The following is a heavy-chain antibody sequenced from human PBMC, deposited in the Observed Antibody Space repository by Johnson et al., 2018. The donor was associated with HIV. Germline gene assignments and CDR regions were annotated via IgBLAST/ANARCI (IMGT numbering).Heavy chain of an antibody. J-gene: IGHJ3*02. CDR1: GFTVRSNY. CDR3: AKWKYCSGDNCYSEFGVFDDAFDI. CDR2: IYSGGST. Sequence: VQLVVSGGGLVQPGGSLRLSCAASGFTVRSNYMSWVRQAPGKGLEWVSVIYSGGSTNYADSVKGRFTISRDNSKNTVYLQTNSLRAEDSAVYYCAKWKYCSGDNCYSEFGVFDDAFDIWGQGTMVTVSS. D-gene: IGHD2-15*01. V-gene: IGHV3-66*02.